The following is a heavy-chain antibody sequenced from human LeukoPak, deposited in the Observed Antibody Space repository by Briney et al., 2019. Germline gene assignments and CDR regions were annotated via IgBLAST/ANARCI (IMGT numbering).Heavy chain of an antibody. CDR1: GYPFTDQF. V-gene: IGHV1-2*02. J-gene: IGHJ4*02. Sequence: ASVKVSCKASGYPFTDQFINWVRQAPGRGLEWMGWINPNSGDTNYEQRFQGRVTMTRDTSISAAYMDLTRLASDDTAVYCCARGELLVDYWGQGTLVTVYS. D-gene: IGHD3-10*01. CDR3: ARGELLVDY. CDR2: INPNSGDT.